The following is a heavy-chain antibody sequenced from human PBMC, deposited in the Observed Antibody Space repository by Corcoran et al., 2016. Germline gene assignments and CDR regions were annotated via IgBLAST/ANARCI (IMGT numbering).Heavy chain of an antibody. CDR3: VRDVITGIDSG. Sequence: EVQLVESGGGLVQPGGSLRLACAASGFTFSSYSMNWVRQAPGKGREWVSYISSSSSNIYYADSVKGRFTISRDNAKNSLYLQLNSLRAEDTAVYYCVRDVITGIDSGWGQGTLVTVSS. J-gene: IGHJ4*02. V-gene: IGHV3-48*04. CDR1: GFTFSSYS. D-gene: IGHD1-20*01. CDR2: ISSSSSNI.